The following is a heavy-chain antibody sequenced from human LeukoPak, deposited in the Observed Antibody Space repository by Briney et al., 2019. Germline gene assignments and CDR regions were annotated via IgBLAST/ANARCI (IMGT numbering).Heavy chain of an antibody. CDR3: ARNNADGEGRFSY. CDR2: INTNTGNP. J-gene: IGHJ4*02. CDR1: GYSFTKYA. Sequence: ASVKVSCKASGYSFTKYAMNWMRQAPGQGLESMGWINTNTGNPTYAQGFTGRFVFSLDTSVSTAYLQISSLKAEDTAVYYCARNNADGEGRFSYWGQGTLVTVSS. D-gene: IGHD3-10*01. V-gene: IGHV7-4-1*02.